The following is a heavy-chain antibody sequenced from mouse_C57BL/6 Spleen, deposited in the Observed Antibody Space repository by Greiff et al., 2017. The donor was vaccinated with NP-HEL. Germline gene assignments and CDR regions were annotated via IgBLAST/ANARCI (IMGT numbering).Heavy chain of an antibody. CDR3: ARRVDYYGSWFAY. V-gene: IGHV1-42*01. CDR1: RYSFTGYY. CDR2: INPCNGGT. J-gene: IGHJ3*01. Sequence: EVQLQQSGPELVKPGASVKISCKASRYSFTGYYMNWVKQSPEKSLEWIGEINPCNGGTTYNQKFKGKATLTVDTSSSTAYMQLKSLTSEDSAVYYCARRVDYYGSWFAYWGQGTLVTVSA. D-gene: IGHD1-1*01.